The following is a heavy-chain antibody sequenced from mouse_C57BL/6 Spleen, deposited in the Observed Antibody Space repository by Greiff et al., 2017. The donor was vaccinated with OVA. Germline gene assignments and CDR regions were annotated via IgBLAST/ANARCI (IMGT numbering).Heavy chain of an antibody. J-gene: IGHJ2*01. CDR2: ISDGGSYT. D-gene: IGHD2-4*01. Sequence: EVKLVESGGGLVKPGGSLKLSCAASGFTFSSYAMSWVRQTPEKRLEWVATISDGGSYTYYPDNVKGRFTISRDNAKNNLYLQMSHLKSEDTAMDYCARELGDDYDHYFDYWGQGTTLTVSS. CDR3: ARELGDDYDHYFDY. V-gene: IGHV5-4*01. CDR1: GFTFSSYA.